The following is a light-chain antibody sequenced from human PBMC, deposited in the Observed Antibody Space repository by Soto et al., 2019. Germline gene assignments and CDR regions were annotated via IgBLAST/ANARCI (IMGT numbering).Light chain of an antibody. CDR3: HQYNHWLTWT. V-gene: IGKV3-15*01. J-gene: IGKJ1*01. CDR1: QSLSSSY. Sequence: EIVLTQSPGTLSLSPGERATLSCRASQSLSSSYLAWYQQKPGQATRLLIYSASTRDTGIPARFSGSGSGTEFTLTISSLQSEDFAVYYCHQYNHWLTWTFGQGTKVDI. CDR2: SAS.